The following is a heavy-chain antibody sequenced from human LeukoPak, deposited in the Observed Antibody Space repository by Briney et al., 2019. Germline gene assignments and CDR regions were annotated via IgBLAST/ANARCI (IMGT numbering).Heavy chain of an antibody. J-gene: IGHJ4*02. Sequence: GGSLRLSCAASGFTVSSNYMSWVRQAPGKGLEWVSVIYSGGSTYYAHSVKGRFTISRDNSKNTLYLQMNSLRAEDTAVYYCAREVSDSSGYHGIWGQGTLVTVSS. CDR2: IYSGGST. CDR3: AREVSDSSGYHGI. D-gene: IGHD3-22*01. CDR1: GFTVSSNY. V-gene: IGHV3-53*01.